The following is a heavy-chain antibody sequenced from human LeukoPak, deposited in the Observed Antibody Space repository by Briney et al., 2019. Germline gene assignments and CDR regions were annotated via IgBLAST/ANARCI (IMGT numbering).Heavy chain of an antibody. CDR2: INWNGGST. J-gene: IGHJ4*02. Sequence: GGSLRLSCAASGFTFDDYGMSWVRQAPGKGLEWVSGINWNGGSTGYADSVKGRFTISRDSAKNSLYLQMNSLRAEDTALYYCARDFGAYCGGDCPFDYWGQGTLVTVSS. CDR3: ARDFGAYCGGDCPFDY. D-gene: IGHD2-21*01. CDR1: GFTFDDYG. V-gene: IGHV3-20*04.